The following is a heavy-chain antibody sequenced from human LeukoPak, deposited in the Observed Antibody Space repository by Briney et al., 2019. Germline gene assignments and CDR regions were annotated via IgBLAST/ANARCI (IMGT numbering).Heavy chain of an antibody. D-gene: IGHD1-14*01. CDR3: AKDTTPPKAGFDP. J-gene: IGHJ5*02. CDR1: GFTFSSYG. Sequence: GGSLRLSCAASGFTFSSYGMHWVRQAPGKGLEWVAFIRYDGSNKYYADSVKGRFTISRDNSKNTLYLQMNSLGAEDTAVYYCAKDTTPPKAGFDPWGQGTLVTVSS. V-gene: IGHV3-30*02. CDR2: IRYDGSNK.